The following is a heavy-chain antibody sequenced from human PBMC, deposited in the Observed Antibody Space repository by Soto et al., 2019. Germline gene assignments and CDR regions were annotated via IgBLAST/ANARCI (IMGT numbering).Heavy chain of an antibody. D-gene: IGHD3-3*01. CDR2: IYYSGST. V-gene: IGHV4-59*08. CDR1: GGSISSYY. CDR3: ARVGGRGITIFGVVTDHDYYYMAV. J-gene: IGHJ6*03. Sequence: SETLSLTCTVSGGSISSYYWSWIRQPPGKGLEWIGYIYYSGSTNYNPSLKSRVTISVDTSKNQFSLKLSSVTAADTAVYYCARVGGRGITIFGVVTDHDYYYMAVWGKGTTVTVSS.